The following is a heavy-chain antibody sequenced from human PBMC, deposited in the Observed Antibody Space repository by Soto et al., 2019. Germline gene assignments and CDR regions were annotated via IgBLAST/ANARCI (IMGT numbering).Heavy chain of an antibody. CDR1: GGSISSGVYY. Sequence: QVQLQESGPGLVKPSQTLSLTCTVSGGSISSGVYYWSWIRQHPGKGLEWIGYIYYSGSTHYNPSLKSRVNISVDTSKNQFSLKLSSVTAADTAVYYCATRTDYYYGSGSLGGMDVWGQGTTVTVSS. CDR3: ATRTDYYYGSGSLGGMDV. D-gene: IGHD3-10*01. CDR2: IYYSGST. V-gene: IGHV4-31*03. J-gene: IGHJ6*02.